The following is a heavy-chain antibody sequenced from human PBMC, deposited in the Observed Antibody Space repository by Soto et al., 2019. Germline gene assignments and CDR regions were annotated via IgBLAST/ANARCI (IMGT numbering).Heavy chain of an antibody. V-gene: IGHV4-31*03. Sequence: QVQLQESGPGLVKPSQTLSLTCTVSGGSISSGGYYWSWLRQHPGKGLEWIGYIYYSGSTYYNPSLMRRVTISVDTSKNQFSLKLSSVTAADTAVYYCARDRTYDDILTGYRRGHGMDVWGQGTTVTVSS. CDR1: GGSISSGGYY. J-gene: IGHJ6*02. CDR3: ARDRTYDDILTGYRRGHGMDV. D-gene: IGHD3-9*01. CDR2: IYYSGST.